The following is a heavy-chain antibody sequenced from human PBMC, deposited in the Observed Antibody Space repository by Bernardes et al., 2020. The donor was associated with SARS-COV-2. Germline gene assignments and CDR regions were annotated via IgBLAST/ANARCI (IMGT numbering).Heavy chain of an antibody. J-gene: IGHJ5*02. D-gene: IGHD3-22*01. CDR1: GGSLSGYK. CDR3: AREVKDISMIVVVFTAYSSRFDP. V-gene: IGHV4-34*01. Sequence: SETLSLTCAVYGGSLSGYKWRWIRQSPGKGLEWIGEINHSGSTKYNPSLKSRVTISVDTSKNQFSLQLSSVTAADTAVYYCAREVKDISMIVVVFTAYSSRFDPWGQGTLVTVSS. CDR2: INHSGST.